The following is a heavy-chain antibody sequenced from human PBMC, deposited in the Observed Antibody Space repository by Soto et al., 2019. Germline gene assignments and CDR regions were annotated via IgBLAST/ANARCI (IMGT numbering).Heavy chain of an antibody. CDR2: IRRKANSYTT. V-gene: IGHV3-72*01. CDR3: AMLGGWSGGSSGMDV. Sequence: EVLLVESGGGLVQPGGSLRLSCAASGLIFSDYHMDWVRQAPGKGLEWGGRIRRKANSYTTEYAASVKGRFTISRDDSKNSLYLQLNSLKSEDTAVYYCAMLGGWSGGSSGMDVWGQGTTVTVSS. CDR1: GLIFSDYH. J-gene: IGHJ6*02. D-gene: IGHD6-19*01.